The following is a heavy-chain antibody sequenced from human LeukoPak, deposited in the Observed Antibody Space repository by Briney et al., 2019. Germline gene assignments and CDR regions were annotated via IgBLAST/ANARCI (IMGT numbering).Heavy chain of an antibody. V-gene: IGHV3-7*01. CDR2: IKQDGSEK. Sequence: PGGSLRLSCAASGFTFSSYWMSWVRQAPGKGLEWVANIKQDGSEKYYVDSVKGRFTISRDNAKNSPYLQMNSLRAEDTAVYYCARDRTYYYYYMDVWGKGTTVTVSS. CDR3: ARDRTYYYYYMDV. CDR1: GFTFSSYW. J-gene: IGHJ6*03.